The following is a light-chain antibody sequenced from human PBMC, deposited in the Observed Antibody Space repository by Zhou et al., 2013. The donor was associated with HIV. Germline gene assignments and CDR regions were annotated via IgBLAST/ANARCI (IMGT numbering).Light chain of an antibody. CDR2: DTS. CDR1: QSVSTS. V-gene: IGKV3-20*01. CDR3: QQYGSSRIT. J-gene: IGKJ5*01. Sequence: EVVLTQSPASLSLSPGERATLSCRASQSVSTSLAWYQHRPGQAPRLLIYDTSHRATGIPARFSGSGSGTDFTLTISRLEPEDFAVYYCQQYGSSRITFGQGTRLEIK.